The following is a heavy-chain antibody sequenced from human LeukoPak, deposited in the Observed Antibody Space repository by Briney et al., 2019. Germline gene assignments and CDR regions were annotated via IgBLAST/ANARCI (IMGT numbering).Heavy chain of an antibody. CDR3: TRATHPAITGPQSDS. V-gene: IGHV1-18*01. CDR1: GYILTTYG. D-gene: IGHD2-8*02. Sequence: ASVKVSCKTSGYILTTYGVGWVRQAPGQGLEWMGWIDSNSGNTNYAHKFQGRVALTTDAPTNTAYMELWSLRSDDTAMYFCTRATHPAITGPQSDSWGQGTLVTVSS. J-gene: IGHJ4*02. CDR2: IDSNSGNT.